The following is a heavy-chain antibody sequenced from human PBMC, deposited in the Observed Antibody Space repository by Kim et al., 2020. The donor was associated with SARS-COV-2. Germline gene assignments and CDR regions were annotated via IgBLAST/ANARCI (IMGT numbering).Heavy chain of an antibody. D-gene: IGHD3-10*01. CDR2: INPSGGST. J-gene: IGHJ6*02. V-gene: IGHV1-46*01. Sequence: ASVKVSCKASGYTFTSYYMHWVRQAPGQGLEWMGIINPSGGSTSYAQKFQGRVTMTRDTSTSTVYMELSSLRSEDTAVYYCARDPVRMGTDLITMVRGNSPRYYGMDVWGQGTTVTVSS. CDR1: GYTFTSYY. CDR3: ARDPVRMGTDLITMVRGNSPRYYGMDV.